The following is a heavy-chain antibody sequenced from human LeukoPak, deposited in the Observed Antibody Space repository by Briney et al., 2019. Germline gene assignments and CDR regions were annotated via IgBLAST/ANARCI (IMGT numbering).Heavy chain of an antibody. CDR1: GGSISSYY. D-gene: IGHD3-22*01. CDR2: IYTSGST. J-gene: IGHJ5*02. CDR3: AREDSSGYYRTNWFDP. V-gene: IGHV4-4*09. Sequence: PSETLSLTCTVSGGSISSYYWSWIRQPPGKGLEWIGYIYTSGSTNYNPSLKSRVTISVDTSKNQFSLKLSSVTAADTAVYYCAREDSSGYYRTNWFDPWGQGTLVTVSS.